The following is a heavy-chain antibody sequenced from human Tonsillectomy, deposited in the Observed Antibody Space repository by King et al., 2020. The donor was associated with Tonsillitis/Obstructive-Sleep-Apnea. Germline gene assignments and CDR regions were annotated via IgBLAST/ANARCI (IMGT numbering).Heavy chain of an antibody. Sequence: VQLQQWGAGLLKPSETLSLSCAVYGGSFSGYYWSWIRQPPGKGLEWIGEIDHSGSTNYNPSLKSRVTISVDTSKNLFSLKLRSVTAADTAVYYCARASEAFDIWGQGTMVTVSS. J-gene: IGHJ3*02. V-gene: IGHV4-34*01. D-gene: IGHD6-6*01. CDR1: GGSFSGYY. CDR3: ARASEAFDI. CDR2: IDHSGST.